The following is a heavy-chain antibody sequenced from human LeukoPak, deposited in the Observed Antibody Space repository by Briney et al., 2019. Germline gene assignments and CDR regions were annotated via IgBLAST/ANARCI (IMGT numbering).Heavy chain of an antibody. D-gene: IGHD3-22*01. CDR3: ATDAYYYDSSGYSTSVHYFDY. J-gene: IGHJ4*02. Sequence: ASVKVSCKASGYTFTGYYMHWVRQAPGQGLEWMGIINPSGGSTSYAQKFQGRVTMTRDTSISTAYMELSRLRSDDTAVYYCATDAYYYDSSGYSTSVHYFDYWGQGTLVTVSS. CDR1: GYTFTGYY. CDR2: INPSGGST. V-gene: IGHV1-46*01.